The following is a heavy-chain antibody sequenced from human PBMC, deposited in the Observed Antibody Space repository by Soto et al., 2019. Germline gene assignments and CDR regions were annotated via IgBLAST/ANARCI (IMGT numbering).Heavy chain of an antibody. Sequence: QVQLVQSGAEVKKPGSSVKVSCKASGGTFSSYTISWVRQAPGQGLEWMGRIIPILGIANYAQKVQGRVTITADKSTSTAYMELSSLRSEDTAVYYCARGYYDILTGYTGEGYYFDYWGQGTLVTVSS. D-gene: IGHD3-9*01. V-gene: IGHV1-69*02. CDR1: GGTFSSYT. CDR2: IIPILGIA. CDR3: ARGYYDILTGYTGEGYYFDY. J-gene: IGHJ4*02.